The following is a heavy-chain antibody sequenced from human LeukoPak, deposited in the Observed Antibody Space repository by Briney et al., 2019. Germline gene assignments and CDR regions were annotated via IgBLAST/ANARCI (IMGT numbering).Heavy chain of an antibody. CDR3: QLYPSGSDY. D-gene: IGHD1-26*01. CDR2: IRASGDTT. CDR1: GFTFSTSA. J-gene: IGHJ4*02. V-gene: IGHV3-23*01. Sequence: GGSLRLSCEVFGFTFSTSAMSWVRQAPGKGLEWVSGIRASGDTTYYVDSVKGRFTVSRDNSKNTLYLQMNSLRVEDTAVYYCQLYPSGSDYWGQGTLVTVSS.